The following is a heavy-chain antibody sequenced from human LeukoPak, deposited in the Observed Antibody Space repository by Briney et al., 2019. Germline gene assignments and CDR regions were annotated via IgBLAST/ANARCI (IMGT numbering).Heavy chain of an antibody. V-gene: IGHV3-23*01. Sequence: GGSLRLSCAASGFTFNSYAMSWVRQAPGKGLEWVSAISGSGGATYYADSVNGRFTISRDNAKNSLYLQMNSLRAEDTAVYYCARGIDSWGQGTLVTVSS. CDR3: ARGIDS. J-gene: IGHJ5*01. CDR1: GFTFNSYA. CDR2: ISGSGGAT.